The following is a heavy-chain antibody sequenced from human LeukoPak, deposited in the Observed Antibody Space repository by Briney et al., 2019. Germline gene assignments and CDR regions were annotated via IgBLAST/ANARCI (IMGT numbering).Heavy chain of an antibody. Sequence: ASVKVSCKASGYTFTGYYMHWVRQAPGQGLEWMGWINPNSGGTNYAQKYQGRVTMTRDTSISTAYMELSRLRSDDTAVYYCARASQRDDYVWGSYRSASDYWGQGTLVTVSS. J-gene: IGHJ4*02. V-gene: IGHV1-2*02. D-gene: IGHD3-16*02. CDR2: INPNSGGT. CDR1: GYTFTGYY. CDR3: ARASQRDDYVWGSYRSASDY.